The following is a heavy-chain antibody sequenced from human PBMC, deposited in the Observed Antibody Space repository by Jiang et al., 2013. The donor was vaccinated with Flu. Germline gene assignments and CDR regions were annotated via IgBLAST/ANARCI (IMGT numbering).Heavy chain of an antibody. CDR2: IYYSGST. D-gene: IGHD2-21*01. J-gene: IGHJ3*02. CDR1: GGSISSSSYY. V-gene: IGHV4-39*01. CDR3: ARRVVISGGDAFDI. Sequence: GPGLVKPSETLSLTCTVSGGSISSSSYYWGWIRQPPGKGLEWIGSIYYSGSTYYNPSLKSRVTISVDTSKNQFSLKLSSVTAADTAVYYCARRVVISGGDAFDIWGQGTMVTVSS.